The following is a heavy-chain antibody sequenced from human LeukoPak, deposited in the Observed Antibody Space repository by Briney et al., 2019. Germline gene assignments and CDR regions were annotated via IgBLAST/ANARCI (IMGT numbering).Heavy chain of an antibody. CDR2: ISYDGSNK. CDR3: ARSPYVVPVLFDY. V-gene: IGHV3-30-3*01. D-gene: IGHD2-2*01. Sequence: PGGSLRLSCAASGFTFSSYAMHWVRQAPGKGLEWVAVISYDGSNKYYADSVKGRFTISRDNSKNTLYLQMNSLRAEDTAVYYCARSPYVVPVLFDYWGQRTLVTVSS. J-gene: IGHJ4*02. CDR1: GFTFSSYA.